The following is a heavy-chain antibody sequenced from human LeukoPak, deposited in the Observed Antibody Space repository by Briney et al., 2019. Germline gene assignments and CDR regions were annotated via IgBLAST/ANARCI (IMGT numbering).Heavy chain of an antibody. CDR2: IYYSGST. D-gene: IGHD6-19*01. V-gene: IGHV4-31*03. J-gene: IGHJ4*02. CDR3: ARDQSYSSGWYFDY. CDR1: GGSISSGGYY. Sequence: PSQTLSLTCTVSGGSISSGGYYWSCVRQHPGKGLEWIGYIYYSGSTYYTPSLKSRVTISVDTSKNQFSLKLNSVTAADTAVYYCARDQSYSSGWYFDYWGQGTLVTVSS.